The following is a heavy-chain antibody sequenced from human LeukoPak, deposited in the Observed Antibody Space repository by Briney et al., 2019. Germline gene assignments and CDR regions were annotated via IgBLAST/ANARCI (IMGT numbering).Heavy chain of an antibody. J-gene: IGHJ3*02. D-gene: IGHD3-10*01. CDR2: ISSSSSYI. V-gene: IGHV3-21*01. CDR1: GFTFSSYS. CDR3: ARAYIARITMVRGVIRSHAFDI. Sequence: PGGSLRLPCAASGFTFSSYSMNWVRQAPGKGLEWVSSISSSSSYIYYADSVKGRFTISRDNAKNSLYLQMNSLRAEDTAVYYCARAYIARITMVRGVIRSHAFDIWGQGTMVTVSS.